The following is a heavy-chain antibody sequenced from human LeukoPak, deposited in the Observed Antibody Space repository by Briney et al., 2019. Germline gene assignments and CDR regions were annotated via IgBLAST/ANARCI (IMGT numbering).Heavy chain of an antibody. D-gene: IGHD6-6*01. V-gene: IGHV4-34*01. Sequence: PETPSLTCAVYGGSFRGYYWSSICEPPRKGLEWIWEINHRGSTNYKPSLKRRVTVSVDTSKNQFSLKLGSVTAPATALYYCAGELRAPFPARPIDYRVQGTLVTVSS. CDR3: AGELRAPFPARPIDY. CDR2: INHRGST. J-gene: IGHJ4*02. CDR1: GGSFRGYY.